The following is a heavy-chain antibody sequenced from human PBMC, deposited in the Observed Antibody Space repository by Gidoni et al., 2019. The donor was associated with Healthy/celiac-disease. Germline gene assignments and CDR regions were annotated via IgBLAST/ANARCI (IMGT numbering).Heavy chain of an antibody. J-gene: IGHJ5*02. CDR1: GFTFSSYA. D-gene: IGHD3-10*01. Sequence: QVQLVESGGGVVQPGRSLRLSCAASGFTFSSYAMHWVRQAPGKGLEWVAVISYDGSNKYYADSVKGRFTISRDNSKNTLYLQMNSLRAEDTAVYYCARDPYYYGSGVNWFDPWGQGTLVTVSS. V-gene: IGHV3-30-3*01. CDR2: ISYDGSNK. CDR3: ARDPYYYGSGVNWFDP.